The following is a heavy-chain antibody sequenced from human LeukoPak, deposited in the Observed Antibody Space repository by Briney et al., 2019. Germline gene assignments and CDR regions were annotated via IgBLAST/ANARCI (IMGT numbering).Heavy chain of an antibody. CDR2: INPNSGGT. D-gene: IGHD6-6*01. V-gene: IGHV1-2*02. J-gene: IGHJ4*02. Sequence: ASVKVSCKASGYTFTGYYMHWVRQAPGQGLEWMGWINPNSGGTNYAQKFQGRVTMTRDTSISTAYMELSRLRSDDTAVYYCARFSPSGSSTTDYWGQGTLVTVSS. CDR3: ARFSPSGSSTTDY. CDR1: GYTFTGYY.